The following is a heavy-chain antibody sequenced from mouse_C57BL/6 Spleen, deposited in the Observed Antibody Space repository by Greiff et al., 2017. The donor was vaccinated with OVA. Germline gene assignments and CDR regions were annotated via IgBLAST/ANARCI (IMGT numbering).Heavy chain of an antibody. D-gene: IGHD1-1*01. V-gene: IGHV1-55*01. J-gene: IGHJ2*01. CDR3: ARSGYYGSSYESYFDY. CDR2: IYPGSGST. Sequence: GQRQEPGAELVKPGGSVKMSCKASGYTFTSYWITWVKQRPGQGLEWIGDIYPGSGSTNYNEKFKSKATLTVDTSSSTAYMQLSSLTSEDSAVYYCARSGYYGSSYESYFDYWGQGTTLTVSS. CDR1: GYTFTSYW.